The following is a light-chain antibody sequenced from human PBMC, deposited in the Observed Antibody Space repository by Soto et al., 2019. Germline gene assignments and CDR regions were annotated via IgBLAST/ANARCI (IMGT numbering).Light chain of an antibody. J-gene: IGLJ1*01. CDR2: EVS. Sequence: QSALTQPASVSGSPGQSITISCTGTSSDVGAYKYVSWYQQHPGKAPKLMIYEVSNRPSGVSHRFSGSKSGNTASLTISGLQAEDEADYYCNSYTTSSTLVFGTGTKVTVL. CDR1: SSDVGAYKY. V-gene: IGLV2-14*01. CDR3: NSYTTSSTLV.